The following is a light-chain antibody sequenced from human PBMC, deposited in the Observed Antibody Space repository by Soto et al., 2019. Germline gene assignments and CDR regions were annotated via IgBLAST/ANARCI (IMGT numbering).Light chain of an antibody. CDR2: GAS. J-gene: IGKJ2*01. V-gene: IGKV3-15*01. CDR1: QSVSSN. CDR3: QQYNNWPPYT. Sequence: EIVMTQSPATLYVSPGDRATLSCRASQSVSSNLAWYQQKPGQAPRLLIYGASTRATGIPASFSGSGSGTEFTLTISSLQSEDFAVYYCQQYNNWPPYTFGQGTKLEIK.